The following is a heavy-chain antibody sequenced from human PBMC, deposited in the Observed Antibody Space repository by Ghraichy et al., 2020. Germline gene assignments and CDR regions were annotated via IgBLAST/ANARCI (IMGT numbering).Heavy chain of an antibody. CDR2: IYYSGST. Sequence: ETLSLTCTVSGGSISSSSYYWGWIRQPPGKGLEWIGSIYYSGSTYYNPSLKSRVTISVDTSKNQFSLKLSSVTAADTAVYYCARHLYSVNYYYYMDVWGKGTTVTVSS. D-gene: IGHD5-18*01. CDR1: GGSISSSSYY. J-gene: IGHJ6*03. CDR3: ARHLYSVNYYYYMDV. V-gene: IGHV4-39*01.